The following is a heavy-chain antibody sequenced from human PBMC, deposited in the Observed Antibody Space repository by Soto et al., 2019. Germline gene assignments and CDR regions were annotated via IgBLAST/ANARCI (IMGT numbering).Heavy chain of an antibody. D-gene: IGHD5-12*01. CDR1: GYSFTSYW. J-gene: IGHJ4*02. CDR3: ARWGSSGYDSYYLFDY. CDR2: IYPGDSDT. Sequence: GESLKISCKGSGYSFTSYWIGWVRQMPGKGLEWMGIIYPGDSDTRYSPSFQGQVTISADKSTSTAYLQWSSLKASDTAMYYCARWGSSGYDSYYLFDYWGQGTLVTVSS. V-gene: IGHV5-51*01.